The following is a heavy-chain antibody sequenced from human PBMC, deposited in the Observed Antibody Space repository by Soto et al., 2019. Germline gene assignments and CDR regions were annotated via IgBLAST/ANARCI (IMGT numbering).Heavy chain of an antibody. J-gene: IGHJ4*02. D-gene: IGHD2-15*01. CDR3: ARGMVVAAPLWFVY. V-gene: IGHV3-30-3*01. CDR2: ISYDGSNK. Sequence: PGGSLRLSCAASGFTFSSYAMHWVRQAPGKGLEWVAVISYDGSNKYYADSVKGRFTISRDNSKNTLYLQMNGLRAEDTAVYYCARGMVVAAPLWFVYWGQGTLVTVSS. CDR1: GFTFSSYA.